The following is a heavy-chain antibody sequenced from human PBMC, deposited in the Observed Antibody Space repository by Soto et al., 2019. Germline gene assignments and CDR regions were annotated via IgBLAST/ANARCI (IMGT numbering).Heavy chain of an antibody. V-gene: IGHV1-18*01. D-gene: IGHD3-3*01. J-gene: IGHJ4*02. CDR2: ISAYNGNT. Sequence: EASVKVSCKASGYTFTSYGISWVRQAPGQGLEWMEWISAYNGNTNYAQKLQGRVTMTTDTSTSTAYMELRSLRSDDTAVYYCARDRGTYYDFWSGYYTAGYYFDYWGQGTLVTVSS. CDR1: GYTFTSYG. CDR3: ARDRGTYYDFWSGYYTAGYYFDY.